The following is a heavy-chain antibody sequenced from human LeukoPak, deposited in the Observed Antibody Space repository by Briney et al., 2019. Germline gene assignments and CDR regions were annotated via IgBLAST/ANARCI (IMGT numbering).Heavy chain of an antibody. V-gene: IGHV3-23*01. D-gene: IGHD3-22*01. CDR2: ISGSGGST. J-gene: IGHJ4*02. Sequence: GGSLRLSCAASGFIFSSYAMSWVRQAPGKGLEWVSGISGSGGSTHYADSVKGRFTISRDNSKNTLYLQMNSLRAEDTAVYYCAREVYYDSSGYLDYWGQGPLVTVSS. CDR3: AREVYYDSSGYLDY. CDR1: GFIFSSYA.